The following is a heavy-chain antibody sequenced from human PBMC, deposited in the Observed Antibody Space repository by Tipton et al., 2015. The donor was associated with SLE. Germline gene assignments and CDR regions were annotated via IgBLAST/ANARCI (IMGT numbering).Heavy chain of an antibody. CDR1: GFSFSNYG. CDR3: ARGPGRALSGGAFDL. D-gene: IGHD1-14*01. J-gene: IGHJ3*01. Sequence: SLRLSCAASGFSFSNYGMHWVRQAPGKGLQWVSGIDWTGGSISYAASVEGRFTISRDNARSSLILQMNNIGGDDAALYYCARGPGRALSGGAFDLWGQGTRVTVSS. V-gene: IGHV3-9*01. CDR2: IDWTGGSI.